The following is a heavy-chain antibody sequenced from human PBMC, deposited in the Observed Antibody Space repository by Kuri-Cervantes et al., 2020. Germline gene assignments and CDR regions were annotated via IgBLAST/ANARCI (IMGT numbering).Heavy chain of an antibody. CDR3: ARDDISGSSLGSYYFDY. Sequence: SLKISCAASGFTFSSYAMHWVRQAPGKGLEWVSGISWNSGSIGYADSVKGRFTISRDNSKNTLYLQMNSLRAEDTAVYYCARDDISGSSLGSYYFDYWGQGTLVTVSS. CDR1: GFTFSSYA. CDR2: ISWNSGSI. J-gene: IGHJ4*02. V-gene: IGHV3-9*01. D-gene: IGHD1-26*01.